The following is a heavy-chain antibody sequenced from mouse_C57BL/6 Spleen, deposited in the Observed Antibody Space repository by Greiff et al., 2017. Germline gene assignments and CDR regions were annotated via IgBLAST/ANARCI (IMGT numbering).Heavy chain of an antibody. CDR1: GYTFTSYW. V-gene: IGHV1-64*01. J-gene: IGHJ2*01. Sequence: QVQLKQPGAELVKPGASVKLSCKASGYTFTSYWMHWVKQRPGQGLEWIGMIHPNSGSTNYNEKFKSKATLTVDKSSSTAYMQLSSLTSEDSAVYYCARSYSYDYEDYFDYWGQGTTLTVSS. CDR2: IHPNSGST. D-gene: IGHD2-4*01. CDR3: ARSYSYDYEDYFDY.